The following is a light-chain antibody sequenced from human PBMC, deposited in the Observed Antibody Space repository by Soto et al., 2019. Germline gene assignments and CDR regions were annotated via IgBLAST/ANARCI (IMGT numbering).Light chain of an antibody. CDR3: QQYCYLVN. Sequence: EIVLTQSPGTLSLSPGERATLSCRASQSITNNYLAWYQQKPGRAHRLLIYGASSRATGIPDRFSGSGSGTDFALTISRVESEDCSMYYCQQYCYLVNFGGGTKVEIK. CDR1: QSITNNY. CDR2: GAS. J-gene: IGKJ4*01. V-gene: IGKV3-20*01.